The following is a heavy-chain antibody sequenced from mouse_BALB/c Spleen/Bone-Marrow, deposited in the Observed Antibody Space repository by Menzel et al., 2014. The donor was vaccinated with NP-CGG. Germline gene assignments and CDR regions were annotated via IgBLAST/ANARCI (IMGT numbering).Heavy chain of an antibody. CDR2: IDPANGNT. V-gene: IGHV14-3*02. J-gene: IGHJ3*01. CDR1: GFNIKDTY. Sequence: VQLKQSGAELVKPGASVKLSCTASGFNIKDTYMHWVKQRPEQGLEWIGRIDPANGNTKYDPKFQGKATITADTSSNTAYLQLSSLTSXDTXVXYXXAXYXGSSYXXAXWGQGTLVTVSA. CDR3: XAXYXGSSYXXAX. D-gene: IGHD1-1*01.